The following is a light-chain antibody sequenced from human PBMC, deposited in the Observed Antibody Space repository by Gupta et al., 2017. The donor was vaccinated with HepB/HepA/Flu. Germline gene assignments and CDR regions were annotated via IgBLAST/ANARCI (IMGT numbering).Light chain of an antibody. J-gene: IGKJ3*01. V-gene: IGKV1-39*01. CDR1: PSISIY. CDR2: AAS. CDR3: KQTSTMPFT. Sequence: DIHMTQSSSSLSASGGDRVTITCRASPSISIYLNWYQQKPGKAPKLLIYAASSLQSGVPSRFSGSGSGTDFTLNITSLQPEDFATYYCKQTSTMPFTFGPGTKVDVK.